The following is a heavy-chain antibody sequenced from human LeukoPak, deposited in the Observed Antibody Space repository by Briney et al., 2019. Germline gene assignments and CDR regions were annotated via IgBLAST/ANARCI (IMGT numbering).Heavy chain of an antibody. J-gene: IGHJ4*02. CDR3: ARGVRGYSYGRFDY. CDR2: IYYSGST. D-gene: IGHD5-18*01. V-gene: IGHV4-59*01. Sequence: SETLSLTCTVSGGSISSYYWSWIRQPPGKGLEWIGYIYYSGSTNYNPSLKSRVIISVDTSKNQFSLKLSSVTAADTAVYYCARGVRGYSYGRFDYWGQGTLVTVSS. CDR1: GGSISSYY.